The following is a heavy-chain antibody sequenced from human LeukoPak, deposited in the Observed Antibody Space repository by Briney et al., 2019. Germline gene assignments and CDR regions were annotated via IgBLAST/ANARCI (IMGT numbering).Heavy chain of an antibody. D-gene: IGHD3-10*01. CDR1: GGSISSYY. Sequence: SETLSLTCTVSGGSISSYYWSWIRQPPGKGLEWIGYIYYSGSTNYNPSLKSRVTISVDTSKNQFSLKLSSVTAADTDVYYCARFGSDAFDIWGQGTMVTVSS. CDR2: IYYSGST. J-gene: IGHJ3*02. CDR3: ARFGSDAFDI. V-gene: IGHV4-59*01.